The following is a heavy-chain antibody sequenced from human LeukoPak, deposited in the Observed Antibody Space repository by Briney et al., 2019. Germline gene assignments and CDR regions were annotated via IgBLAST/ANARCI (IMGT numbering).Heavy chain of an antibody. CDR1: GFSFTTHA. J-gene: IGHJ3*02. Sequence: GGSLRLSCVASGFSFTTHAMGWVRQAPGKGLEWVSHISGSGGSTKYSGSVKGRFTISRDNAKNSLYLQMNSLRAEDTAVYYCARDDYYDSSGYYEYANAFDIWGQGTMVTVSS. V-gene: IGHV3-23*01. D-gene: IGHD3-22*01. CDR2: ISGSGGST. CDR3: ARDDYYDSSGYYEYANAFDI.